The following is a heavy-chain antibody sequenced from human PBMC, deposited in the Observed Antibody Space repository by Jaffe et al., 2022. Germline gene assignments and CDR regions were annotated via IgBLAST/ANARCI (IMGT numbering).Heavy chain of an antibody. Sequence: QVQLVESGGGVVQPGGSLRLSCAASGFTFSNYGMHWVRQAPGKGLEWVTFIRYDGSNKYYADSVKGRFTISRDNSKNTLYLQMNSLRAEDTAVYYCAKSSGHIVATPVDYWGQGTLVTVSS. D-gene: IGHD5-12*01. CDR2: IRYDGSNK. J-gene: IGHJ4*02. CDR3: AKSSGHIVATPVDY. V-gene: IGHV3-30*02. CDR1: GFTFSNYG.